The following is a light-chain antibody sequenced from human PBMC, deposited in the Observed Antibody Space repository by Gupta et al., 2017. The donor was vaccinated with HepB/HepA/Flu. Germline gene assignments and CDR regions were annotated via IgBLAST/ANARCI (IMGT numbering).Light chain of an antibody. V-gene: IGKV1-5*03. Sequence: DIQMTQSPSTLSASVGDRVTITCRASQNIGNWLAWYQQKPGKAPKLLIYKASTLEIGVSSRFSGRGSVTEFTLTISSLQPDDAATYYCQQYYYYSCSFGQGTKLEIK. CDR3: QQYYYYSCS. CDR1: QNIGNW. J-gene: IGKJ2*04. CDR2: KAS.